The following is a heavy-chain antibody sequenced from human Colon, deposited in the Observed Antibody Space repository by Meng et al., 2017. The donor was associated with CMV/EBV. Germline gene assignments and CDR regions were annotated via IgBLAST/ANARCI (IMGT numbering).Heavy chain of an antibody. Sequence: SGPTLVKPTQTLTPTCTFSGFSLSTSGMCVSWVRQPPGKALEWLAPIDWDDDKYYSTSLKTRLTISKDTSNNQVVLTMTNMDPVDTATYYCARIVRGEQPGGGYYYYGMDVWGQGTTVTVSS. V-gene: IGHV2-70*20. CDR1: GFSLSTSGMC. D-gene: IGHD1-26*01. CDR2: IDWDDDK. CDR3: ARIVRGEQPGGGYYYYGMDV. J-gene: IGHJ6*02.